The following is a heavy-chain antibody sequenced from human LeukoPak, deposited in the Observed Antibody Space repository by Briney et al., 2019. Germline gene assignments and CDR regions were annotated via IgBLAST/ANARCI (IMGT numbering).Heavy chain of an antibody. CDR1: GYSISSGYY. CDR2: IYHSGST. CDR3: AREYSGYPFDN. V-gene: IGHV4-38-2*02. J-gene: IGHJ4*02. Sequence: SETLSLTCTVSGYSISSGYYWGWIRQPPGKGLEWIGSIYHSGSTYYNPSLKSRVTISVDTSKNQFSLKLSSVTAADTAVYYCAREYSGYPFDNWGQGTLVTVTS. D-gene: IGHD5-12*01.